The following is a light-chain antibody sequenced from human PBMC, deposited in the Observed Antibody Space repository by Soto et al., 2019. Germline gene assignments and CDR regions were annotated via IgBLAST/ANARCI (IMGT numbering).Light chain of an antibody. CDR2: DAS. Sequence: EIVLTQAPATLSFSPGGKATPSCKASQSVSSYLAWYQQKPGQVPRLLIYDASNRATGIPARFSGSGSGTDFTLTIISLEPEDFAVYYCQQRSNWPPSITFGQGTRLEIK. J-gene: IGKJ5*01. CDR3: QQRSNWPPSIT. CDR1: QSVSSY. V-gene: IGKV3-11*01.